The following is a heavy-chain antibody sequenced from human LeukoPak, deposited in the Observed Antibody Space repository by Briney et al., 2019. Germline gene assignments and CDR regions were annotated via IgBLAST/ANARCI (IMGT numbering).Heavy chain of an antibody. CDR1: GGSFSGYY. CDR2: INHSGST. Sequence: SETLSLTCAVYGGSFSGYYWSWIRHPPGKGLEWIGEINHSGSTTYNPSLKSRVTISVDTSKNQFSLRLSPVTAADTAVYSCVSGFHYYDSSGYPYFVYWGQGTLVTVSS. J-gene: IGHJ4*02. CDR3: VSGFHYYDSSGYPYFVY. D-gene: IGHD3-22*01. V-gene: IGHV4-34*01.